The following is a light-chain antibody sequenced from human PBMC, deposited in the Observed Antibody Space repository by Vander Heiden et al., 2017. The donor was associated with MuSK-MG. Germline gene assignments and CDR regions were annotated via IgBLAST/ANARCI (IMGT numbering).Light chain of an antibody. J-gene: IGLJ1*01. CDR3: QSFDNRLSGTYV. Sequence: QSVLTQEPSVSGAPGQRVTISCSGSNSHIGAGYAVHWYQQFPGKAPKLLIYDDTSRPSGGPDRFSGSKSGSSASLVITGLHVEDEADYYCQSFDNRLSGTYVFGTGTKVSVL. CDR2: DDT. V-gene: IGLV1-40*01. CDR1: NSHIGAGYA.